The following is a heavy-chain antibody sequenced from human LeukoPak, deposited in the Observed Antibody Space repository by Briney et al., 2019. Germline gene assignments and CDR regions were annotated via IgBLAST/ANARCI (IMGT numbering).Heavy chain of an antibody. CDR3: ARGLYSSGRNWFDP. CDR2: IYTSGST. D-gene: IGHD6-19*01. J-gene: IGHJ5*02. CDR1: GGSISSYY. Sequence: SETLSLTCTVSGGSISSYYWSWIRQPPGKGLEWIGYIYTSGSTNYNASLKTRVTISLDTSKNQFSLKLSSVTAADTAVYYCARGLYSSGRNWFDPWGQGTLVTVSS. V-gene: IGHV4-4*09.